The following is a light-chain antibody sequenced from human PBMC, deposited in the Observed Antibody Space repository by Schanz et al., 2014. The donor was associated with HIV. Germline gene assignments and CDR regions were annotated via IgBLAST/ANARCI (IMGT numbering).Light chain of an antibody. CDR2: NVS. CDR1: SNDVGVYNY. CDR3: SSYATSRLV. Sequence: QSALTQPRSVSGSPGQSVTISCTGTSNDVGVYNYVSWYQQHPGKAPKLIIYNVSQRPSGVPDRFSGSKSGNTASLTISGLQAEDEGDYYCSSYATSRLVFGGGTKLTVL. V-gene: IGLV2-11*01. J-gene: IGLJ2*01.